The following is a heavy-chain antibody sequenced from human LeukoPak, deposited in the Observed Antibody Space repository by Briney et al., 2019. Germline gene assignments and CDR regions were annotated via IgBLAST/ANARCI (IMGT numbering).Heavy chain of an antibody. V-gene: IGHV4-59*08. CDR3: ARLSIASRVRIFDY. J-gene: IGHJ4*02. CDR1: GGTMSNYY. D-gene: IGHD6-6*01. CDR2: IYYSGST. Sequence: PSETLSLTCTVSGGTMSNYYWSWIRQPPGKGLECIGHIYYSGSTNYKPSLKSRVTISLDTSKNQFPLKLSSVTAADTAVYYCARLSIASRVRIFDYWGQGTLVTVSS.